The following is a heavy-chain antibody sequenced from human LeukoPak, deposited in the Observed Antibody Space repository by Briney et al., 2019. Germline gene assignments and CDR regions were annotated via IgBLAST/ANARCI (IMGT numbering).Heavy chain of an antibody. D-gene: IGHD1-14*01. J-gene: IGHJ4*02. CDR2: INHSGST. CDR1: GGSFSGYY. CDR3: ARDGTTPNYFDY. V-gene: IGHV4-34*01. Sequence: SETLSLTCAVYGGSFSGYYWSWIRQPPGKGLEWIGEINHSGSTNYNPSLKSRVTISVDTSKNQFSLKLSSVTAADTAVYYCARDGTTPNYFDYWGQGTLVTVSS.